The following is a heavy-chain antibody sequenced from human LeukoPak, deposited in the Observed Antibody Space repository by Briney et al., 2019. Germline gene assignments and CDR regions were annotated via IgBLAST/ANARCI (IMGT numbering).Heavy chain of an antibody. CDR3: AKRGGYETMAAFDY. CDR2: ISPGGSDT. V-gene: IGHV3-23*01. Sequence: PGGSLRLSCAASGFTFNSYAMSWVRQAPGKGLEWVSAISPGGSDTYYADSVRGRFTISRDNSKNTLYLQMSILRAEDSAVYYCAKRGGYETMAAFDYWGQGTLVTVSS. J-gene: IGHJ4*02. CDR1: GFTFNSYA. D-gene: IGHD3-10*01.